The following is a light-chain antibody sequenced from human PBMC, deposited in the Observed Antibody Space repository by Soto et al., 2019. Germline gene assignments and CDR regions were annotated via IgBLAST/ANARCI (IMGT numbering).Light chain of an antibody. Sequence: EIVLTQSPGTLSLSPGERATLSCRASQSVSSSYLAWYQQKPCHAPRLLIYGASSRATGIPDRFSGSGSGTDFTLTISRLEPEDFAVYYCQQYGSSPRTFGQGTKV. J-gene: IGKJ1*01. CDR1: QSVSSSY. CDR2: GAS. CDR3: QQYGSSPRT. V-gene: IGKV3-20*01.